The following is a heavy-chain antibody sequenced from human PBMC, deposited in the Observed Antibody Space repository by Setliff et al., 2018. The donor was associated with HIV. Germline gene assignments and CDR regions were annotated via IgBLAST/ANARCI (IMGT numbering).Heavy chain of an antibody. CDR1: GGSFSGYY. CDR2: INHSANT. CDR3: ARSSLHCGGGSCYLTWFDP. Sequence: PSETLSLTCAVYGGSFSGYYWSWIRQPPGKGLEWIGEINHSANTNYSPSLKSRVTISVGTSKNQFSLKLNSVTAADTAVYYCARSSLHCGGGSCYLTWFDPWGQGTLVTVSS. D-gene: IGHD2-15*01. J-gene: IGHJ5*02. V-gene: IGHV4-34*01.